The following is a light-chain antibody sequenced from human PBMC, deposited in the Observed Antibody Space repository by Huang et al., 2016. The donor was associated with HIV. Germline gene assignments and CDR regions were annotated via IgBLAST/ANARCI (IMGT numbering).Light chain of an antibody. J-gene: IGKJ1*01. V-gene: IGKV3-20*01. CDR2: DAS. CDR3: HHYGATQWA. Sequence: ELVLTQSPGTLSSSPGGAAVISCRASQSLDNGFLAGYRQKPGQAPALLIFDASKRPSDIPDRFVGRGSGTDFSLTINGLDPEDFAFYFCHHYGATQWAFGRGTRVEMK. CDR1: QSLDNGF.